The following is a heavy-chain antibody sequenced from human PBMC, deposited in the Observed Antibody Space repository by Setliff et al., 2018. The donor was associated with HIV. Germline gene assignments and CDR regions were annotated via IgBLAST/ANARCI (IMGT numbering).Heavy chain of an antibody. Sequence: PSETLSLTCAVYGGSFSDHQWTWIRQSPGKGLEWIGEINHSGNSNYNPSLKRRVTISVDTSKNQFSLRMTSLTGADTAVYYCATGITVAPDYWGQGSLVTVSS. CDR3: ATGITVAPDY. CDR2: INHSGNS. D-gene: IGHD6-19*01. J-gene: IGHJ4*02. CDR1: GGSFSDHQ. V-gene: IGHV4-34*01.